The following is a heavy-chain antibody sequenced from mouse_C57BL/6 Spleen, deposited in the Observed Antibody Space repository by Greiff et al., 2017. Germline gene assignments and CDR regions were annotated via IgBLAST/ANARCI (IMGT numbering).Heavy chain of an antibody. CDR3: ARLITTVECFDY. CDR2: INYDGSST. V-gene: IGHV5-16*01. J-gene: IGHJ2*01. Sequence: EVQLVESEGGLVPPGSSMKLSCTASGFTFSDYYMAWVRQVPEKGLEWVANINYDGSSTYYLDSLKSRFIISRDNAKNILYLQMSSLKSEDTATYYCARLITTVECFDYWGQGTTLTVSS. D-gene: IGHD1-1*01. CDR1: GFTFSDYY.